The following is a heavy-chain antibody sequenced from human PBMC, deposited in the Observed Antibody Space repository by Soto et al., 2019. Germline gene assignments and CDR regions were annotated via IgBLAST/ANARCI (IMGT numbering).Heavy chain of an antibody. CDR1: GGSISSGGYH. CDR2: IYYSGSN. Sequence: QVQLQESGPGLVKRSQTLSLTCTVSGGSISSGGYHWSWIRQHPGKGLEWIGYIYYSGSNYYNPYLKSRVSISVDTSKHQFSLKLSSVTAADTAVYYCARDPTHWGQGNMVTVSS. J-gene: IGHJ4*02. CDR3: ARDPTH. V-gene: IGHV4-31*03.